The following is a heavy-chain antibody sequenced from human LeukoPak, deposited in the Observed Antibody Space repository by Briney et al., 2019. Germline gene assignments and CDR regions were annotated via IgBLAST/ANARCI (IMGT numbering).Heavy chain of an antibody. V-gene: IGHV1-69*13. Sequence: SVKVSCKASGGTFSSYAISWVRQAPEQGLEWMGGIIPIFGTANYAQKFQGRVTITADESTSTAYMELSSLRSEDTAVYYCARPLRGSGSYYNFDYWGQGTLVTVSS. D-gene: IGHD3-10*01. CDR3: ARPLRGSGSYYNFDY. CDR2: IIPIFGTA. J-gene: IGHJ4*02. CDR1: GGTFSSYA.